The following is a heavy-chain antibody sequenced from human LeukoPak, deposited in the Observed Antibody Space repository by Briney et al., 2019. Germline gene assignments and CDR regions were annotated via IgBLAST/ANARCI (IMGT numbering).Heavy chain of an antibody. Sequence: SETLSLTCTVSGGSISSSSYYWGWLRQPPGKGLEWIGSIYYSGSTYYNPSLKSRVTISVYTSKNQFSLKLSSVTAADTAVYYCARDVPPFDYWGQGTLVTVSS. V-gene: IGHV4-39*02. CDR1: GGSISSSSYY. CDR2: IYYSGST. CDR3: ARDVPPFDY. J-gene: IGHJ4*02.